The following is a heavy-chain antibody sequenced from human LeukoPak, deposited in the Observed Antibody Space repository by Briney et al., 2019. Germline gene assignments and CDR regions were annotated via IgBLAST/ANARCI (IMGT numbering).Heavy chain of an antibody. CDR3: AKDLNYGSGSLNY. Sequence: EGSLRLSCAASGFTFSSYWMSWVRQAPGKGLEWVANIKQDGSEKYYADSVKGRFTISRDNAKNSLYLQMNSLRAEDTALYYCAKDLNYGSGSLNYWGQGTLVTVSS. J-gene: IGHJ4*02. D-gene: IGHD3-10*01. V-gene: IGHV3-7*03. CDR1: GFTFSSYW. CDR2: IKQDGSEK.